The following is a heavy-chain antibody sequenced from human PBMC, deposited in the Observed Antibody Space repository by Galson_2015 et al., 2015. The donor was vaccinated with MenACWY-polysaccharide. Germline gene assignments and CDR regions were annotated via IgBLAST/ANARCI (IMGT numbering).Heavy chain of an antibody. J-gene: IGHJ4*02. Sequence: SVKVSCKVSGYTLTELSMHWVRQAPGKGLEWMGGFDPEDGETIYAQKFQGRVTMTEDTSTDTAYMELSSLRSEDTAVYYCATGPYNMVRGAPWAYWGQGTLATVSS. D-gene: IGHD3-10*01. CDR1: GYTLTELS. CDR3: ATGPYNMVRGAPWAY. CDR2: FDPEDGET. V-gene: IGHV1-24*01.